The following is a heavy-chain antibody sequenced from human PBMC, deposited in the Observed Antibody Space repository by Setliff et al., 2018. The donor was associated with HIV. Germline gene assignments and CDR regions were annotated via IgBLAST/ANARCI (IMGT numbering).Heavy chain of an antibody. D-gene: IGHD3-10*01. V-gene: IGHV1-8*01. J-gene: IGHJ4*02. CDR3: ASGVGHFDTSYSEKY. Sequence: GASVKVSCKASGYTFTRYDINWVRQATGQGPEWMGGMNPNSANTGYAQKFQGRVTMTRNTSISTAYMKMTSLRSEDTAVYYCASGVGHFDTSYSEKYWGQGTLVTVSS. CDR1: GYTFTRYD. CDR2: MNPNSANT.